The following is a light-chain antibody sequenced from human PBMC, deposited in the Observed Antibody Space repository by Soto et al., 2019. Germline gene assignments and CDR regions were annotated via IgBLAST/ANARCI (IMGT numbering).Light chain of an antibody. CDR2: GAS. J-gene: IGKJ1*01. CDR3: QQYGSSGT. Sequence: EIVLTQSPGTLPLSPGERAPLSCRASQSVSTRSLAWYQQKPGQAPRLLIYGASNRATGIPDRFSGSGSGTDFTLTISRLEPEDFAVYYCQQYGSSGTFGQGTKVDIK. CDR1: QSVSTRS. V-gene: IGKV3-20*01.